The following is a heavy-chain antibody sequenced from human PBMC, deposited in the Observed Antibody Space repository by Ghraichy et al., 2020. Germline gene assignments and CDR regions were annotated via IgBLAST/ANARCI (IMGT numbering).Heavy chain of an antibody. V-gene: IGHV3-48*02. J-gene: IGHJ4*02. CDR2: INGDSSNI. Sequence: GGSLRLSCAASGFTFNNYGFHWVRQAPGKGLEWVSYINGDSSNIYYADSVKGRFTISRDNAKNSLYLQMNSLRDEDTAVYYCARRLAYCGQGTLVTVSS. CDR3: ARRLAY. CDR1: GFTFNNYG. D-gene: IGHD3-16*01.